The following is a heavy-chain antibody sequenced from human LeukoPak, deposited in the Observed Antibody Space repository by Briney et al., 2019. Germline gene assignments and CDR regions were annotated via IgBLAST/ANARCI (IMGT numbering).Heavy chain of an antibody. CDR2: IYYSGTT. V-gene: IGHV4-59*01. CDR3: ARAALYSSGWYWDY. D-gene: IGHD6-19*01. Sequence: SETLSLTCTVSGASISSSYWSWLRQPPGEGLEWIGYIYYSGTTNYNPSLKSRVTISVDTSKSQFSLKVSSVTAADTAVYYCARAALYSSGWYWDYWGQGTLVTVSS. CDR1: GASISSSY. J-gene: IGHJ4*02.